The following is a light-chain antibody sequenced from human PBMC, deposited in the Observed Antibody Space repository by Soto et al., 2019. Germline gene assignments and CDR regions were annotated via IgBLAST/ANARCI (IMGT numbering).Light chain of an antibody. Sequence: QAVVTQDPSLPVSPEGTVTFTCGPSTGAVTNGHYPYWFQQKPGQAPRTLIYDTTNRHSWTPARFSGSLLGGKAALTLSGAQPEDEAEYYCLLSYNGPYVFGTGTKVTVL. J-gene: IGLJ1*01. CDR3: LLSYNGPYV. V-gene: IGLV7-46*01. CDR1: TGAVTNGHY. CDR2: DTT.